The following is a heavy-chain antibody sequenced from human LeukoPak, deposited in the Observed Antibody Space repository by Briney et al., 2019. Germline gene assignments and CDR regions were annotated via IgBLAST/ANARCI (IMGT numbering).Heavy chain of an antibody. CDR1: GYSFTSYW. J-gene: IGHJ3*02. Sequence: GESLKISCKVSGYSFTSYWIGWVRQMPGKALEWMGIIYPGDSDTRYSPSFQGQVTISADKSVSTAYLQWSSLKASDTAMYYCARRSMVTTRDAFDIWGQGTMVTVSS. V-gene: IGHV5-51*01. CDR3: ARRSMVTTRDAFDI. CDR2: IYPGDSDT. D-gene: IGHD4-17*01.